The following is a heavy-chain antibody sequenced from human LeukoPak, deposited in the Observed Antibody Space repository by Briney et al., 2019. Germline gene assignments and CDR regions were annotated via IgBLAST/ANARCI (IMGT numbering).Heavy chain of an antibody. CDR3: LLSNLHYYYMDV. Sequence: PGGSLRLSCAASGFTFSGSAMHWVRQASGKGLEWVGRIRSKANSYATAYAASVKGRFTISRDDSKNTAYLRMNSLKTEDTAVYYCLLSNLHYYYMDVWGKGTTVTVSS. CDR1: GFTFSGSA. J-gene: IGHJ6*03. V-gene: IGHV3-73*01. CDR2: IRSKANSYAT.